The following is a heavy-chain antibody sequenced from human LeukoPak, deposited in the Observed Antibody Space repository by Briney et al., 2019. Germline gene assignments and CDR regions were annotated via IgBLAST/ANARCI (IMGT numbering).Heavy chain of an antibody. CDR1: GGSISSSSYY. V-gene: IGHV4-39*07. CDR2: IYHSGST. J-gene: IGHJ3*02. D-gene: IGHD3-16*01. Sequence: SETLSLTCTVSGGSISSSSYYWGWIRQPPGKGLEWIGSIYHSGSTYYNPSLKSRVTISVDKSKNQFSLKLSSVTAADTAVYYCAGGEWGGYAFDIWGQGTMVTVSS. CDR3: AGGEWGGYAFDI.